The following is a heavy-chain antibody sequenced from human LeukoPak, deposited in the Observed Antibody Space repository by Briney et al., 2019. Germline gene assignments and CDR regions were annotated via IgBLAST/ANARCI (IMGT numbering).Heavy chain of an antibody. CDR3: AKRIAVVGNDAFDI. CDR2: IYYSGST. Sequence: PSETLSLTCTVSGGSISSGAYYWSWIRQLPGKGLEWIGYIYYSGSTYYNLSLKSRVTISVDTSKNQFSLKLSSVTAADTAVYYCAKRIAVVGNDAFDIWGQGTMVTVSS. CDR1: GGSISSGAYY. J-gene: IGHJ3*02. D-gene: IGHD6-13*01. V-gene: IGHV4-31*03.